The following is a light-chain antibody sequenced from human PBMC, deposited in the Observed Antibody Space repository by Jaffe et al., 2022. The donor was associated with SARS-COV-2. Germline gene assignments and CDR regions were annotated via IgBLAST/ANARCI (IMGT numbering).Light chain of an antibody. CDR2: ANN. Sequence: QSVLTQPPSVSGAPGQRVTISCTGSRSNIGAGYAVQWYQQLPGTAPKLLIYANNNRPSGVPDRFSGSRSGTSASLAISGLQTEDEADYYCQSFDSSLSGLVFGGGTKLTVL. CDR3: QSFDSSLSGLV. CDR1: RSNIGAGYA. V-gene: IGLV1-40*01. J-gene: IGLJ3*02.